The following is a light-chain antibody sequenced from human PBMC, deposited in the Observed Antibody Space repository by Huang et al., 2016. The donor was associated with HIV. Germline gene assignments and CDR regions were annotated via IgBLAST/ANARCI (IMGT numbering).Light chain of an antibody. Sequence: IVLTQSPATLSWYLGERVTLSCRASQSITNHLAWYQQRPGQAPRLLIYDASTRVAVVPARFSGSGSGTDFTLTISSLEPEDFALYYCQQHDSWLTFGGGTKVEV. CDR1: QSITNH. V-gene: IGKV3-11*01. CDR3: QQHDSWLT. J-gene: IGKJ4*01. CDR2: DAS.